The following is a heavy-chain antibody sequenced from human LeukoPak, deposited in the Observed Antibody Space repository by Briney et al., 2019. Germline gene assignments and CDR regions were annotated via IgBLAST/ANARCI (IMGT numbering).Heavy chain of an antibody. Sequence: SQTLSLTCAISGDSVSSNSAAWNWIRQSPSRGLEWLGGTYYRSKWYNDYAVSVKSRITINPDTSKNQFSLQLNSVTPEDTAVYYCARENSGSYPSRLDAFDIWGQGTMVTVSS. J-gene: IGHJ3*02. CDR2: TYYRSKWYN. V-gene: IGHV6-1*01. D-gene: IGHD1-26*01. CDR1: GDSVSSNSAA. CDR3: ARENSGSYPSRLDAFDI.